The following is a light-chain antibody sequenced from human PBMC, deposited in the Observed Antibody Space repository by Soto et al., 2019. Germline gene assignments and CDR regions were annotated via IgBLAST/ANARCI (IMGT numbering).Light chain of an antibody. CDR3: FSYAGSSTLYV. V-gene: IGLV2-23*01. CDR2: EGS. J-gene: IGLJ1*01. CDR1: SSDVGSYNL. Sequence: QSALTQPASVSGSPGQSITISCTGTSSDVGSYNLVSWYQQHPGKAPKLMIYEGSKRPSGVSNRFSGSKSGNTASLTISGLQAEDEADYYCFSYAGSSTLYVFGTGTKLTVL.